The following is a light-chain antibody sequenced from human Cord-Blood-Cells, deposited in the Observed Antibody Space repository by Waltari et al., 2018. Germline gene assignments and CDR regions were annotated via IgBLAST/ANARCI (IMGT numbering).Light chain of an antibody. J-gene: IGKJ2*03. Sequence: IVLTQSPGTLSLSLGERATLPCRDSHSVCRSYLAWYQQKPGQATRLLIYGASSRTTGIPDRFSGSGAGTDFTLTSSRLEPEDFAVYYCQQYGSSPYSFGQGTKLEIK. CDR2: GAS. CDR1: HSVCRSY. CDR3: QQYGSSPYS. V-gene: IGKV3-20*01.